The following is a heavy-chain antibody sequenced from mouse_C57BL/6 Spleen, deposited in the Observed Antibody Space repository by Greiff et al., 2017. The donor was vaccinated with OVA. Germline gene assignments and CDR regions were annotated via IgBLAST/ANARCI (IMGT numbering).Heavy chain of an antibody. J-gene: IGHJ4*01. CDR3: ARRGLKGYYYAMDY. Sequence: VQLQQSGAELVMPGASVKLSCKASGYTFTSYWMHWVKQRPGQGLEWIGEIDPSDSYTNYNQKFKGKSTLTVDKSSSTAYMQLSSLTSEDSAVYYCARRGLKGYYYAMDYWGQGTSVTVSS. V-gene: IGHV1-69*01. CDR2: IDPSDSYT. D-gene: IGHD1-3*01. CDR1: GYTFTSYW.